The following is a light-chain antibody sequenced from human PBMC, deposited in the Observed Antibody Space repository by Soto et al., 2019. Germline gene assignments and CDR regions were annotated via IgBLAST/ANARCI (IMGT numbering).Light chain of an antibody. CDR2: AAS. CDR3: QQSYSPPFT. Sequence: DIQVTHAPSSLAAYVGRRGTITCRASQTISGYLNWYQQKPGKAPELLIYAASYLGNGVPSRLSGSGSGTYLTLTISSLKNEDFETYFCQQSYSPPFTFGGGTKVDIK. J-gene: IGKJ4*01. CDR1: QTISGY. V-gene: IGKV1-39*01.